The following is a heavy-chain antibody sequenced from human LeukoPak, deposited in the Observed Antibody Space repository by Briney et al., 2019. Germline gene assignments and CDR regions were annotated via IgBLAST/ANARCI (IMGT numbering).Heavy chain of an antibody. CDR1: GYTFTSYV. J-gene: IGHJ4*02. D-gene: IGHD6-19*01. CDR2: MNPNSGNT. Sequence: GASVKVSCKASGYTFTSYVINWVRQATGQGLEWMGWMNPNSGNTGYAQKFQGRVTMTRNTSISTAYMELSSLRSEDTAVYYCARAAVARRPLGYWGQGTLVTVSS. V-gene: IGHV1-8*01. CDR3: ARAAVARRPLGY.